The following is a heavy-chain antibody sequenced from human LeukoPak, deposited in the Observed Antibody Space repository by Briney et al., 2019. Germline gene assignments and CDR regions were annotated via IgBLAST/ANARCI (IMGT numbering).Heavy chain of an antibody. D-gene: IGHD2-8*02. CDR3: AGDGFTGPVTAYLDY. J-gene: IGHJ4*01. CDR1: GFTFNEYP. CDR2: LAGDGSGT. V-gene: IGHV3-74*01. Sequence: PGGSLRLSYAASGFTFNEYPMHWVRQAPGKGLVWVSRLAGDGSGTNYADSVRGRFTISRDNVKNTLYLQMSTLTAEDTAVYFCAGDGFTGPVTAYLDYWGQGTLVTVSS.